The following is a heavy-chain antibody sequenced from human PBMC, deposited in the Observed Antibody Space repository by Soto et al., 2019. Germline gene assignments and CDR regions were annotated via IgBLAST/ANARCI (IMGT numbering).Heavy chain of an antibody. CDR1: GGTFSSYA. CDR3: AREPSGYSYGYDPGYYGMDV. CDR2: IIPIFGTA. D-gene: IGHD5-18*01. V-gene: IGHV1-69*12. J-gene: IGHJ6*02. Sequence: QVQLVQSGAEVKKPGSSVKVSCKASGGTFSSYAISWVRQAPGQGLEWMGGIIPIFGTANYAQKFQGRVTMTADESTSTAYMELSSLRSEDTAVYYCAREPSGYSYGYDPGYYGMDVWGQGTTVTVSS.